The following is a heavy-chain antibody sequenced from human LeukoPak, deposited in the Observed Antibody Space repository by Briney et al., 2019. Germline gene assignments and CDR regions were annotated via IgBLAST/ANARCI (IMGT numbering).Heavy chain of an antibody. D-gene: IGHD5-18*01. CDR1: GFTFGSYS. CDR3: ARELPWGTAMPQGAFDI. CDR2: ISYDGSNK. V-gene: IGHV3-30*03. Sequence: GGSLRLSCAGSGFTFGSYSMNWVRQAPGKGLEWVAVISYDGSNKYYADSVKGRFTISRDNSKNTLYLQMNSLRAEDTAVYYCARELPWGTAMPQGAFDIWGQGTMVTVSS. J-gene: IGHJ3*02.